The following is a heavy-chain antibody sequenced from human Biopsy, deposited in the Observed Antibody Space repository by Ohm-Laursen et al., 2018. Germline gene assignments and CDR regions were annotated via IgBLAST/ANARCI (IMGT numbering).Heavy chain of an antibody. CDR2: INPSGSTT. D-gene: IGHD6-19*01. J-gene: IGHJ4*02. CDR3: ARNTGWYGDLYYFDY. Sequence: ASVKVSCKASGYSFTSYYMHWVRQAPGQGLEWMGMINPSGSTTSYPQIFQGRVTMTRDTSKSTVYMELSSLRSEDTAVYFCARNTGWYGDLYYFDYWGQGTLVTVPS. CDR1: GYSFTSYY. V-gene: IGHV1-46*01.